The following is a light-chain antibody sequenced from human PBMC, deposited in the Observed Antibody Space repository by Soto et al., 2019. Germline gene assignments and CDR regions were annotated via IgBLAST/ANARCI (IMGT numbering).Light chain of an antibody. CDR1: SSDVGGYNY. V-gene: IGLV2-14*01. CDR2: EVS. Sequence: QSALTQPASVSGSPGQSITISCTGTSSDVGGYNYVSWYQQYPGKAPKLMIYEVSDRPSGVSNRFSGSKSGNTASLTISGLQAEDEADYYCCSYTSSNTVVFGGGTKVTVL. J-gene: IGLJ3*02. CDR3: CSYTSSNTVV.